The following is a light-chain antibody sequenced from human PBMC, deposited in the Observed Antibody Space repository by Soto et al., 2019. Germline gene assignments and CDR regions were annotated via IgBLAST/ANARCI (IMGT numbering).Light chain of an antibody. V-gene: IGLV1-51*02. CDR1: SSNIGNNY. Sequence: QSVLTQPPSVSAAPGQKVTISCSGSSSNIGNNYVSWYQQLPGTAPKHLIYENNKRPSGIPDRFSGSKSGTSATLGITGLQTGDEADYYCGTWDSSLSAGGVFGGGTKLTVL. CDR2: ENN. CDR3: GTWDSSLSAGGV. J-gene: IGLJ3*02.